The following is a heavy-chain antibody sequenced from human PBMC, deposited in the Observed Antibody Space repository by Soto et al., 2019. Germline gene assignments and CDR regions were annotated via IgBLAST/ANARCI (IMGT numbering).Heavy chain of an antibody. CDR1: GESFSGHY. D-gene: IGHD3-10*01. J-gene: IGHJ4*02. CDR3: ARAPMVRGVPLDFDY. V-gene: IGHV4-34*02. CDR2: IEHGGST. Sequence: QVQLQQWGTRLLKPSETLSLTRAVFGESFSGHYWSWIRQTPGKGLEWIGEIEHGGSTNYNPSLKSRVRMSVDTTRKQFSLRLNSVIAADTAVYYCARAPMVRGVPLDFDYWGQGTLVTVSS.